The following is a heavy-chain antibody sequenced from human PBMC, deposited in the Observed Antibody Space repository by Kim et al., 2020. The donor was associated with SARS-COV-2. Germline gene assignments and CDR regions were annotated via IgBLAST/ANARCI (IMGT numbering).Heavy chain of an antibody. CDR1: GFSFSSYA. D-gene: IGHD3-22*01. CDR2: ISYDGSTK. V-gene: IGHV3-30-3*01. Sequence: GGSLRLSCAASGFSFSSYAMHWVRQAPGKGLEWVAVISYDGSTKYYADSVKGRFTISRDTSKNTLYLQMNSLRAEDTAVYYCAGEGHYYDSSGYYY. CDR3: AGEGHYYDSSGYYY. J-gene: IGHJ6*01.